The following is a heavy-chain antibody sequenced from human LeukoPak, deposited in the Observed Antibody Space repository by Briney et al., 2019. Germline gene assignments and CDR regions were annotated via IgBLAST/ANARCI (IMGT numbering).Heavy chain of an antibody. Sequence: GGSLRHSCAASGFTFSSYAMHWVRQAPGKGLEWVAVISFDGSNKYDADSVKGRFTISRDNSKNTLYLQMNSLRAEDTAVYYCARDRTYCSSTSCYAHSIYYYAMDVWGKGTTVTVSS. CDR1: GFTFSSYA. V-gene: IGHV3-30*04. D-gene: IGHD2-2*01. J-gene: IGHJ6*04. CDR3: ARDRTYCSSTSCYAHSIYYYAMDV. CDR2: ISFDGSNK.